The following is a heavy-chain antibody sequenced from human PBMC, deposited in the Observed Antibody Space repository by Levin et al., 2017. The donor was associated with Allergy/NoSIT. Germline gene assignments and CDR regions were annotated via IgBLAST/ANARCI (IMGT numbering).Heavy chain of an antibody. V-gene: IGHV3-23*01. CDR1: GFTFSTDV. J-gene: IGHJ4*02. CDR3: AKGSYCSAGTCYSRLGY. D-gene: IGHD2-15*01. CDR2: ISGSGGTT. Sequence: HSSETLSLTCAASGFTFSTDVMSWVRQAPGKGLEWVSGISGSGGTTYYADSVKGRFTISRDNSKNTLYLQMNSLRAEDTAVYYCAKGSYCSAGTCYSRLGYWGQGTLVTVSS.